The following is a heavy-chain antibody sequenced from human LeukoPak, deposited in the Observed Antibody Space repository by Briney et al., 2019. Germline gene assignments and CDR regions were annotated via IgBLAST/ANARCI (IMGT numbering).Heavy chain of an antibody. J-gene: IGHJ4*02. CDR3: AKVDNDYGDYLGY. V-gene: IGHV3-23*01. CDR2: ISGSGGST. D-gene: IGHD4-17*01. CDR1: GFTFSSYA. Sequence: GGSLRLSCAASGFTFSSYAMSWVRQAPGKGLEWVSAISGSGGSTYYADSVKGRFTISRDNSKITLYLQMNSLRAEDTAVYYCAKVDNDYGDYLGYWGQGTLVTVSS.